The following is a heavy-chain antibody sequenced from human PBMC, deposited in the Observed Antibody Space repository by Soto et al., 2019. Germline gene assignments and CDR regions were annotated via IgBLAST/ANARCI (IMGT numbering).Heavy chain of an antibody. CDR3: ARDRPYDGSGSYYSDY. D-gene: IGHD3-10*01. V-gene: IGHV3-23*01. CDR1: GFTFSSYA. J-gene: IGHJ4*02. Sequence: GGSLRLSCAASGFTFSSYAMSWVRQAPGKGLEWVSAISGSGGSTYYADSVKGRFTISRDNSKNTLYLQMNSLRAEDTAVYYCARDRPYDGSGSYYSDYWGQGTLVTVSS. CDR2: ISGSGGST.